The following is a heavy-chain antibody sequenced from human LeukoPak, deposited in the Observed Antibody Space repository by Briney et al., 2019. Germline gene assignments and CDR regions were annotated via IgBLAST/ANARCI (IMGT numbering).Heavy chain of an antibody. Sequence: GGSLRLSCAASGFTFSDYYMSWIRQAPGKGLEWVSAISGSGGSTYYADSVKGRFTISRDNSKNTLYLQMNSLRAEDTAVYYCAKDGPLMTTTDYWGQGTLVTVSS. CDR2: ISGSGGST. V-gene: IGHV3-23*01. CDR1: GFTFSDYY. D-gene: IGHD3-16*01. CDR3: AKDGPLMTTTDY. J-gene: IGHJ4*02.